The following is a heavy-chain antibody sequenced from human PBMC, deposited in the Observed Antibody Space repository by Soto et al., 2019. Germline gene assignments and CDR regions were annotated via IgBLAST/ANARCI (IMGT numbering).Heavy chain of an antibody. CDR3: AKDHDSSEYYLYGY. D-gene: IGHD3-22*01. V-gene: IGHV3-23*01. CDR2: INDSGGST. CDR1: GFTFSSYA. Sequence: EVQLLESGGGLVQPGGSLRLSCAASGFTFSSYAMSWVRQVPGKGLEWVSGINDSGGSTYYADSVKGRFTISRDNSKNTLYLQMNSLRAEDTAVYYCAKDHDSSEYYLYGYWGQGTLVTVSS. J-gene: IGHJ4*02.